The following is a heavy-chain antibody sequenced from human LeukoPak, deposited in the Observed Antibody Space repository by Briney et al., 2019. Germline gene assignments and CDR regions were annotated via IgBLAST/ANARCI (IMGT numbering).Heavy chain of an antibody. CDR1: GYTFTGYY. J-gene: IGHJ5*02. V-gene: IGHV1-2*06. CDR3: ARDPRYCSSTSCYIPRPYNWFDP. CDR2: INPNSGGT. Sequence: RASVTVSCTASGYTFTGYYMHWVRQAPGQGLEWMGRINPNSGGTNYAQKFQSRVTMTRDTSISTAYMELSRLRSDDTAVYYCARDPRYCSSTSCYIPRPYNWFDPWGQGTLVTVSS. D-gene: IGHD2-2*02.